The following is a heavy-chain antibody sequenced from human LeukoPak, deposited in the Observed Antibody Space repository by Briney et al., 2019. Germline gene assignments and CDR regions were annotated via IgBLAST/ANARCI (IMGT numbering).Heavy chain of an antibody. CDR3: AMAVRGTLIFDY. Sequence: ASVKVSCKASGYTFTYRYLHWVRQAPAQASEWIGLITPFNGNPNYAQKFQDRVTITRERSMRTAYMELSSLRSEDTAMYYCAMAVRGTLIFDYWGQGTLVTVSS. D-gene: IGHD3-10*01. V-gene: IGHV1-45*02. J-gene: IGHJ4*02. CDR2: ITPFNGNP. CDR1: GYTFTYRY.